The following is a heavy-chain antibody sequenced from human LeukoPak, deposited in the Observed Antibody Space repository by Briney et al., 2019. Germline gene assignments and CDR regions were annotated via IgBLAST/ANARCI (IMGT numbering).Heavy chain of an antibody. CDR1: GFTFSSYG. D-gene: IGHD5-12*01. Sequence: GSLRLSCAASGFTFSSYGMHWVRQAPGKGLEWVAVIWYDGSNKYYADSVKGRFTISRDNSKNTLYLQMNSLRAEDTAVYYCARDYGIYDFDYWGQGTLVTVSS. V-gene: IGHV3-33*01. CDR2: IWYDGSNK. J-gene: IGHJ4*02. CDR3: ARDYGIYDFDY.